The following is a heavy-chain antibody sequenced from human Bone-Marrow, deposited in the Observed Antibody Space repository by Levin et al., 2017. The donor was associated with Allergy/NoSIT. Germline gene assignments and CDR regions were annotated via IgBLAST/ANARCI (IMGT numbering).Heavy chain of an antibody. CDR3: ARAASDYYGGYYFDY. Sequence: PSQTLSLTCAVSGGSIGTYYWSWIQQSPGKGLEWIGYIYYRGSTNYNPSLKSRVTISVDTSKNHLSLRLSSVTAADTAVYYCARAASDYYGGYYFDYWGQGILVTVSS. CDR1: GGSIGTYY. J-gene: IGHJ4*02. CDR2: IYYRGST. V-gene: IGHV4-59*01. D-gene: IGHD2-21*01.